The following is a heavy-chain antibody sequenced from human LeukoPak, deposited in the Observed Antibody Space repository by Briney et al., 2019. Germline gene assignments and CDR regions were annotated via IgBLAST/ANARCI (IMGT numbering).Heavy chain of an antibody. J-gene: IGHJ4*02. Sequence: GGSLRLSCAASGFTFSSYGMHGVPQAPGKGLEWVAVISYDGRNKYYADSVKGRFAISRDNSKNTLYLQMNSLRVEDTAVYFCAKAESSGYHYGSDYWGRGTLVTVSS. D-gene: IGHD3-22*01. CDR2: ISYDGRNK. V-gene: IGHV3-30*18. CDR3: AKAESSGYHYGSDY. CDR1: GFTFSSYG.